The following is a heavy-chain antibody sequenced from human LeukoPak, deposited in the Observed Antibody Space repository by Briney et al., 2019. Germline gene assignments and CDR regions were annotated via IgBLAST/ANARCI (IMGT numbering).Heavy chain of an antibody. CDR1: GYTFTSYG. Sequence: ASVKVSCKASGYTFTSYGSSWVRQAPGQVLEWMGWLSAYNGNTNYAQKLQGRVTMTTDTSTSTAYMELRSLRSDDTAVYYCARDRWELPTPYYYYYGMDVWGQGTTVTVSS. CDR2: LSAYNGNT. J-gene: IGHJ6*02. CDR3: ARDRWELPTPYYYYYGMDV. D-gene: IGHD1-26*01. V-gene: IGHV1-18*01.